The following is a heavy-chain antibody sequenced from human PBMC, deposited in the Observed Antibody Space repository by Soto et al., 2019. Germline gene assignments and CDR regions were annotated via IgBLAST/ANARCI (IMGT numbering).Heavy chain of an antibody. V-gene: IGHV3-48*01. CDR1: GFTFSSYS. D-gene: IGHD6-13*01. Sequence: EVPLVESGGGLVQPGGSLRLSCAASGFTFSSYSMNWVRQAPGKGLEWVSYISSSSSTIYYADSVKGRFTISRDNAKNSRYRQMNSLRAEDTAVYYCARHPERIAQIGWFDPWGQGTLVTVSS. CDR3: ARHPERIAQIGWFDP. CDR2: ISSSSSTI. J-gene: IGHJ5*02.